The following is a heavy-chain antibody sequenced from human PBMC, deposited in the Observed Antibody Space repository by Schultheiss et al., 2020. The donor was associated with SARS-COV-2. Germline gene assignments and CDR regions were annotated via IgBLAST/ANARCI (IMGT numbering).Heavy chain of an antibody. CDR2: IYSGGST. V-gene: IGHV3-66*01. CDR3: ARDHVFRGYDFGYYGMDV. CDR1: GFTFSSYA. Sequence: GGSLRLSCAASGFTFSSYAMSWVRQAPGKGLEWVSVIYSGGSTYYADSVKGRFTISRDNSKNTLYLQMNSLRAEDTAVYYCARDHVFRGYDFGYYGMDVWGQGTTVTVSS. J-gene: IGHJ6*02. D-gene: IGHD5-12*01.